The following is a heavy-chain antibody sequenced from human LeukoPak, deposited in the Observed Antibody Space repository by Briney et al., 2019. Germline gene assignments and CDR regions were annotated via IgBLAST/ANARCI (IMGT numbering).Heavy chain of an antibody. CDR2: VKTSTDGGTT. V-gene: IGHV3-15*01. CDR1: GVTLCNAW. J-gene: IGHJ4*02. CDR3: TTDRLYYDYVWGSYRYLDY. Sequence: GCLRHSRAESGVTLCNAWMCSVRQALGKVQQPLASVKTSTDGGTTDYAAPVKGRFTISRDDSKNTLYLQMNSLKTEDTAVYYCTTDRLYYDYVWGSYRYLDYWGQGTLVTVSS. D-gene: IGHD3-16*02.